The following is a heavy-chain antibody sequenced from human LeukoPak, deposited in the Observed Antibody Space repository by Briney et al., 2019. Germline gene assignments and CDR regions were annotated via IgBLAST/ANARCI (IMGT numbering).Heavy chain of an antibody. D-gene: IGHD6-13*01. CDR1: GFTFSSYS. J-gene: IGHJ4*02. Sequence: SGGSLRLSCAASGFTFSSYSMNWVRQAPGKGLEWVSSISSSSSYIYYADSVKGRFTISRDNAKNSLYLQMNSLRAEDTAVYYCARDPFPRESSILDYFDYWGQGTLVTVSS. CDR3: ARDPFPRESSILDYFDY. V-gene: IGHV3-21*01. CDR2: ISSSSSYI.